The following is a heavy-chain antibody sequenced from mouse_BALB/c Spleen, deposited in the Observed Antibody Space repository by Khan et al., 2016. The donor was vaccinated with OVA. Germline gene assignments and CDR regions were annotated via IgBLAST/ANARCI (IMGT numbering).Heavy chain of an antibody. J-gene: IGHJ2*01. CDR1: GFTFSSYG. V-gene: IGHV5-6-3*01. CDR2: INSNGGST. Sequence: DVHLVESGGGLVQPGGSLKLSCAASGFTFSSYGMSWVRQTPDKRLELVATINSNGGSTYYPDSVKGRFTISRDNAKNTLYLQMSRLKSEDTAMYYCARMARAINWGQGTTRTVSS. CDR3: ARMARAIN.